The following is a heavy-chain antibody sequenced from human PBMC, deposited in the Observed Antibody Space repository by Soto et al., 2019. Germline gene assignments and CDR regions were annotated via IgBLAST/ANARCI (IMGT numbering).Heavy chain of an antibody. J-gene: IGHJ5*02. Sequence: SETLSLTCAVYGGSFSDYSWTWIRQPPGKGLEWIGEINHSGSTYYNPSLKSRVTISVDTSKNQFSLKLSSVTAADTAVYYCASALYCGGGSCSFDPWGQGTLVTVSS. CDR1: GGSFSDYS. CDR2: INHSGST. V-gene: IGHV4-34*01. D-gene: IGHD2-15*01. CDR3: ASALYCGGGSCSFDP.